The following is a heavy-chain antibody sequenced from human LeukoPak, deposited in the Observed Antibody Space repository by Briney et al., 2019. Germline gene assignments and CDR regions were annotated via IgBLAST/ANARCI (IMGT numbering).Heavy chain of an antibody. CDR2: IYSGGST. Sequence: PGGSLRLSCAASGFTVSSNYMSWVRQAPGKGLEWVSVIYSGGSTYYADSVKGRFTISRDNSKNTLYLQMNSLRAEDTAVYYCARGDTAIPFDYWGKGTLVTVSS. CDR3: ARGDTAIPFDY. V-gene: IGHV3-53*01. J-gene: IGHJ4*02. D-gene: IGHD5-18*01. CDR1: GFTVSSNY.